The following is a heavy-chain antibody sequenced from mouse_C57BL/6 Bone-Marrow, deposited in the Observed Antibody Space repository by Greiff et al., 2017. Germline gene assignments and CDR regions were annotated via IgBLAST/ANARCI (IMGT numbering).Heavy chain of an antibody. V-gene: IGHV1-62-2*01. D-gene: IGHD2-2*01. Sequence: VQLQESGAELVKPGASVKLSCKASGYTFTEYTIHWVKQRSGQGLEWIGWFYPGSGSIKYNEKFKDKATLTADKSSSTVYMELSRLTSVESEVYVGARRGRLWLRRYFDDWGQGNTLTVSS. CDR1: GYTFTEYT. CDR3: ARRGRLWLRRYFDD. CDR2: FYPGSGSI. J-gene: IGHJ2*01.